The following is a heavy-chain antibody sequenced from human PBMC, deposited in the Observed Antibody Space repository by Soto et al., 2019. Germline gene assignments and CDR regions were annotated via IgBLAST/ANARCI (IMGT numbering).Heavy chain of an antibody. CDR3: ATTGILTGYYNRGEFDY. V-gene: IGHV1-24*01. Sequence: ASVKVSCKVSGYTLTELSMHWVRQAPGKGLEWMGGFDPEDGETIYAHKFQGRVTMTEDTSTDTAYMELSSLRSEDTAVYYCATTGILTGYYNRGEFDYWGQGTLVTVSS. J-gene: IGHJ4*02. CDR2: FDPEDGET. D-gene: IGHD3-9*01. CDR1: GYTLTELS.